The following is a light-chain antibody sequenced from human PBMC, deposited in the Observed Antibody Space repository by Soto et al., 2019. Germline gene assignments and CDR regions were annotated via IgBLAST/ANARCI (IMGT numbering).Light chain of an antibody. CDR1: QSVGSS. J-gene: IGKJ1*01. V-gene: IGKV3-11*01. Sequence: EIVLTQSPATLSLSPGERGSLSCRASQSVGSSLAWYQQKPGQAPRLLIYDASNRATGIPARFSGSESGTDFTLTISSLEPEDVAVYYCQQRSNWPRTFGQGTKVEIK. CDR3: QQRSNWPRT. CDR2: DAS.